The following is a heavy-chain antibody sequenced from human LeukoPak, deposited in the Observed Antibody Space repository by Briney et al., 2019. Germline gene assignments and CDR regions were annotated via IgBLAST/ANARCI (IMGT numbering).Heavy chain of an antibody. J-gene: IGHJ4*02. CDR1: GFTFSSYA. Sequence: PGGSLRLSCAASGFTFSSYAMHWVRQAPGKGLEWVAVISYDGSNKYYADSVKGRFTISRDNSKNTLYLQMNSLRAEDTAVYYCAKGGTVTWYSGSYYGDYWGQGTLVTVSS. D-gene: IGHD1-26*01. V-gene: IGHV3-30*04. CDR3: AKGGTVTWYSGSYYGDY. CDR2: ISYDGSNK.